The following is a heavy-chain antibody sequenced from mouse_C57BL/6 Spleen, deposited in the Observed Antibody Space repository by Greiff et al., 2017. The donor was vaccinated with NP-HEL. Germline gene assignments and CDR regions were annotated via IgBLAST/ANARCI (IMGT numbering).Heavy chain of an antibody. J-gene: IGHJ2*01. V-gene: IGHV1-78*01. Sequence: VHLVESDAELVKPGASVKISCKVSGYTFTDHTIHWMKQRPEQGLEWIGYIYPRDGSTKYNEKFKGKATLTADKSSSTAYMQLNSLTSEDSAVYFCARWGGYYPYFDYWGQGTTLTVSS. D-gene: IGHD2-3*01. CDR2: IYPRDGST. CDR1: GYTFTDHT. CDR3: ARWGGYYPYFDY.